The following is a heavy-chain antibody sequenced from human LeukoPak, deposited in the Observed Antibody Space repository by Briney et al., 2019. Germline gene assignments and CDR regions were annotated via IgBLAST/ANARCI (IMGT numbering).Heavy chain of an antibody. J-gene: IGHJ4*02. Sequence: GGSLRLSCAASGFTVSSNYMSWVRQAPGKGLEGVSVLYSGGSTYYADSVNGRFTISRDNSKNTLYLQMNSLRAEDTAVYYCANVVRGYNYYFDYWGQGTLVTVSS. CDR3: ANVVRGYNYYFDY. V-gene: IGHV3-53*01. CDR1: GFTVSSNY. D-gene: IGHD3-10*01. CDR2: LYSGGST.